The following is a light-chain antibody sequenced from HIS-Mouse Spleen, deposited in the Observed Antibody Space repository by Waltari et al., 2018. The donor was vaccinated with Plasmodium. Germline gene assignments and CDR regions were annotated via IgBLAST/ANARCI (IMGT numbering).Light chain of an antibody. J-gene: IGLJ1*01. CDR2: EVS. Sequence: QSALTQPPSASGSPGQSVTISCTGTSSDVGGYNYFPWYQQHPGKAPKLMIYEVSKRPPGVPDRFSGSNSGNTASLTVSGLQAEDEADYYCSSYAGSSVFGTGTKVTVL. CDR1: SSDVGGYNY. V-gene: IGLV2-8*01. CDR3: SSYAGSSV.